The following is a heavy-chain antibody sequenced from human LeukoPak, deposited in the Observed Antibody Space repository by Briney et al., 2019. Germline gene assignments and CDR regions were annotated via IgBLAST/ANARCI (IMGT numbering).Heavy chain of an antibody. CDR3: ARVHHSSSWGTDDC. J-gene: IGHJ4*02. D-gene: IGHD6-13*01. CDR2: ISGSGGST. CDR1: GFTFSSYA. V-gene: IGHV3-23*01. Sequence: PGGSLRLSCAASGFTFSSYAMSWVRQAPGKGLEWVSAISGSGGSTYYADSVKGRFTISRDNAKYSLYLHMNSLRVEDTAVYYCARVHHSSSWGTDDCWGQGTLVTVSS.